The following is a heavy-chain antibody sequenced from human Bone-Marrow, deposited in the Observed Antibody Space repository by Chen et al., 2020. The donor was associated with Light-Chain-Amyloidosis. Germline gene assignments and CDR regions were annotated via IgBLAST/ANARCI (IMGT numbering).Heavy chain of an antibody. J-gene: IGHJ4*02. CDR2: VSGSTVST. D-gene: IGHD3-10*01. Sequence: EVQLVESGGGLVQPGGSLRLSCETSGFNFSSFGMSWGRQAPGKGLEWVSTVSGSTVSTYYAGAVKGRFIISRDNSKSTLYLQKNSLRAGDTAVYFCTRKGGYFDFWGQGSLVTVSS. V-gene: IGHV3-23*04. CDR3: TRKGGYFDF. CDR1: GFNFSSFG.